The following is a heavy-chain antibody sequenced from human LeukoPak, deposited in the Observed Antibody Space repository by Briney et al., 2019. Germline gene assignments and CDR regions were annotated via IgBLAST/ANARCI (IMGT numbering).Heavy chain of an antibody. Sequence: GGSLRLSCAASGFTFSSYAMRWVRQAPGKGLEWVAVISYDGSNKYYADSVKGRFTISRDNSKNTLYLQMNSLRAEDTAVYYCARDTSVLDYGDYAGTGNYYYGMDVWGQGTTVTVSS. CDR1: GFTFSSYA. D-gene: IGHD4-17*01. CDR3: ARDTSVLDYGDYAGTGNYYYGMDV. CDR2: ISYDGSNK. J-gene: IGHJ6*02. V-gene: IGHV3-30-3*01.